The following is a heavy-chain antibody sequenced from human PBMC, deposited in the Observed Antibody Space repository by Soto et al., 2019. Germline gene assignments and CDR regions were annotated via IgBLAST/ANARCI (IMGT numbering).Heavy chain of an antibody. Sequence: SGPTLPNPTQTLTLTCTFSGFSLSTSGEGVGWIRQAPGKALEWLALIYWDDDKRYSPSLKSRLTITKDTSKNQVVPTMTNLGTVDTATYCCAHRPYNSGWEPYNGFDPWGQGTLVTVSS. CDR3: AHRPYNSGWEPYNGFDP. J-gene: IGHJ5*02. CDR2: IYWDDDK. V-gene: IGHV2-5*02. CDR1: GFSLSTSGEG. D-gene: IGHD6-19*01.